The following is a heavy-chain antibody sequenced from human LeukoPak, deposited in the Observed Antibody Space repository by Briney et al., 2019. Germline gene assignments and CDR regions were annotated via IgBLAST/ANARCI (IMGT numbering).Heavy chain of an antibody. V-gene: IGHV3-66*01. CDR1: GFTVSSNY. Sequence: GGSLRLSCAASGFTVSSNYMSWVRQAPGKGLEWVSVIYSGGSTYYADSVKGRFTISRDNSKNTLYLQMNSLRADDTAVYYCARVRDGDYYDYCGQGTQVTVSS. CDR3: ARVRDGDYYDY. J-gene: IGHJ4*02. CDR2: IYSGGST. D-gene: IGHD4-17*01.